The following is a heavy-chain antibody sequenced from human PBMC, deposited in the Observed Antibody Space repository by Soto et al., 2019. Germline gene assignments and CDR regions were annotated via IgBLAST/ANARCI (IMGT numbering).Heavy chain of an antibody. V-gene: IGHV1-18*01. D-gene: IGHD3-16*01. CDR1: GYTFTSYG. CDR3: ARDSQNRYYDYIWGSYDAFDI. Sequence: ASVKVSCKASGYTFTSYGISWVRQAPGQGLEWMGWISAYNGNTNYAQKLQGRVTMTTDTSTSTAYMGLRSLRSDDTAVYYCARDSQNRYYDYIWGSYDAFDIWG. CDR2: ISAYNGNT. J-gene: IGHJ3*02.